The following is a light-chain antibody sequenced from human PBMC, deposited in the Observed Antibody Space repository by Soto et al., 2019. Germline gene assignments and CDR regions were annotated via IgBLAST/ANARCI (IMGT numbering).Light chain of an antibody. Sequence: QSALTQPASVSGAHGQWITISCTGSSSDVGGYNYVSWYQQHPDKAPKLMIYDVSNRPSGVSNRFSGSKSGNTASLTISGFQAEYEDHYYCCPYRSSSTLVIFGGGTKLTVL. J-gene: IGLJ2*01. CDR3: CPYRSSSTLVI. CDR1: SSDVGGYNY. CDR2: DVS. V-gene: IGLV2-14*01.